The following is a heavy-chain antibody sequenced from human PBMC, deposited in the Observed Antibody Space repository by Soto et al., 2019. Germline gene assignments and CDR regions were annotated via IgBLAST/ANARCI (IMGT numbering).Heavy chain of an antibody. Sequence: QMQLVQSGPEVKKPGTSVKVSCKASGFTFTSSAMQWVRQARGQRLEWIGWIVVGSGNTNYAHKFQERVTITRDMSTSTAYMELSSPRSEDTAVYYCAADLRGYCSGGSCYIGYWGQGTLVTVSS. J-gene: IGHJ4*02. CDR3: AADLRGYCSGGSCYIGY. V-gene: IGHV1-58*02. CDR2: IVVGSGNT. D-gene: IGHD2-15*01. CDR1: GFTFTSSA.